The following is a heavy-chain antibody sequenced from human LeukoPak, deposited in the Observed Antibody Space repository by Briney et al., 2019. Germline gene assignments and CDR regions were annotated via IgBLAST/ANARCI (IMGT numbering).Heavy chain of an antibody. Sequence: ASVKVSCKASGGTFSNYAINWMRQAPGQGLEWMGWISGYNGDTKYAQKIQGRVTMTTDTSTSAAYMELRSLRFDDTAVYYCARATGSGWYLDYWGQGTLVTVSS. V-gene: IGHV1-18*01. CDR3: ARATGSGWYLDY. J-gene: IGHJ4*02. CDR1: GGTFSNYA. CDR2: ISGYNGDT. D-gene: IGHD6-13*01.